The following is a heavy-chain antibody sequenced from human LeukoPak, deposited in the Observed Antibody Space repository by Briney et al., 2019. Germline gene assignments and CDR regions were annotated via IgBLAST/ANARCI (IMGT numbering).Heavy chain of an antibody. CDR2: IKEDGSEK. Sequence: PGGSLRLSCAASGFTFSKYWMSWVRQAPGRGLEWVANIKEDGSEKYYVDSVKGRFTISRDNAKNSLDLQMNSLRGEDTAVYYCARDGPLDSSSSFEYWGQGTLVTVSS. CDR3: ARDGPLDSSSSFEY. V-gene: IGHV3-7*01. J-gene: IGHJ4*02. D-gene: IGHD6-6*01. CDR1: GFTFSKYW.